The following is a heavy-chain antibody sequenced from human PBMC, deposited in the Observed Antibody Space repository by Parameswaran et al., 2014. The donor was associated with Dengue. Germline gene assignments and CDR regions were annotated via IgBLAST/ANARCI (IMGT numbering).Heavy chain of an antibody. D-gene: IGHD5-12*01. J-gene: IGHJ5*02. Sequence: SQTLSLTCAVYGGSFSGYYWSWIRQPPGKGLEWIGEINHSGSTNYNPSLKSRVTISVDTSKNQFSLKLSSVTAADTAVYYCARRSDIVATTSGWFDPWGQGTLVTVSS. CDR1: GGSFSGYY. V-gene: IGHV4-34*01. CDR3: ARRSDIVATTSGWFDP. CDR2: INHSGST.